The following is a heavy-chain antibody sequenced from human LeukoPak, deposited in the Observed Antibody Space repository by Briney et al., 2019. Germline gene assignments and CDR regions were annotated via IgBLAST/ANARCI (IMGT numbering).Heavy chain of an antibody. CDR2: FDPEDGES. CDR1: GYTLTELS. J-gene: IGHJ4*02. CDR3: AKDGYDYVWGSYRYSDY. D-gene: IGHD3-16*02. V-gene: IGHV1-24*01. Sequence: ASVKVSCKVSGYTLTELSMHWVRQAPGKGLEWMGGFDPEDGESIYAQKFQGRVTMTEDTSTDTAYMELSSLTSEDTAVYYCAKDGYDYVWGSYRYSDYWGQGTLVTVSS.